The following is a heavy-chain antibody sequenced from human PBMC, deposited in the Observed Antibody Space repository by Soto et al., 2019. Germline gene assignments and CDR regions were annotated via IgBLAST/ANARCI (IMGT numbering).Heavy chain of an antibody. CDR1: GYTLTELS. CDR2: FDPEDGET. V-gene: IGHV1-24*01. Sequence: QVQLVQSGAEVKKPGASVKVSCKVSGYTLTELSMHWVRQAPGKGLEWMGGFDPEDGETIYAQKFQGRVTMTEDTSTDSAYMELSRLRSEDTAVYYCATDRDSYSYDRSEAFDIWGQGTMVTFSS. J-gene: IGHJ3*02. D-gene: IGHD5-18*01. CDR3: ATDRDSYSYDRSEAFDI.